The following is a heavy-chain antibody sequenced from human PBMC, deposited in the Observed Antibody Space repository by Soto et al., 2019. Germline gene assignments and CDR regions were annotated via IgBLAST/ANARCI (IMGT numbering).Heavy chain of an antibody. Sequence: SETLSLTCTVSGGSISSRSYCWGWIRQSPGKGLEWIGSFYNGGSTYYNPSLKSRVTISVDTSKNQFSLKLSSVTAADTAVYYCARHEMVRGVITPYYYHGMDVWGQGTTVT. CDR2: FYNGGST. D-gene: IGHD3-10*01. CDR1: GGSISSRSYC. CDR3: ARHEMVRGVITPYYYHGMDV. V-gene: IGHV4-39*01. J-gene: IGHJ6*02.